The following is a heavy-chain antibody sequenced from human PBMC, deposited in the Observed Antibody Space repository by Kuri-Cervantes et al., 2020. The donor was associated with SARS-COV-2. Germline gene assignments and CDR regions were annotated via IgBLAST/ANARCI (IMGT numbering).Heavy chain of an antibody. CDR3: AKDGGIVGATRVYYMDV. V-gene: IGHV3-33*06. Sequence: GESLKISCAASGFTFSSYGMHWVRQAPGKGLEWVAVIWYDGSNKYYADSVKGRFTISRDNSKNTVYLQMKSLRAEDTAVYYCAKDGGIVGATRVYYMDVWGKGTTVTVSS. CDR1: GFTFSSYG. J-gene: IGHJ6*03. D-gene: IGHD1-26*01. CDR2: IWYDGSNK.